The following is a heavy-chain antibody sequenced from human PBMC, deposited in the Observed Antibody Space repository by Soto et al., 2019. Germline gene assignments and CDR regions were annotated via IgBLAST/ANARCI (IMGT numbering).Heavy chain of an antibody. CDR2: ITGSGLTI. V-gene: IGHV3-23*01. Sequence: GGSLRLSCEASGFTFSKYAMIWVRQAPGKGQEWVSGITGSGLTIEHSASVKGRFTISRDNSKNTVYLQMNSLRAEDTAIYYCAKDDVSGDGLWLVSDWGQGTPVTVSS. CDR1: GFTFSKYA. J-gene: IGHJ4*02. CDR3: AKDDVSGDGLWLVSD. D-gene: IGHD2-21*02.